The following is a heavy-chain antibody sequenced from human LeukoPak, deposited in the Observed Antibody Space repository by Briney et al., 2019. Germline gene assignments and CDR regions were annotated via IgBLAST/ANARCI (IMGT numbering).Heavy chain of an antibody. V-gene: IGHV1-69*04. CDR2: IIPILGIA. CDR3: ARESPVGDYCYYMDV. D-gene: IGHD3-16*01. J-gene: IGHJ6*03. Sequence: ASVKVSCKASGGTFSSYAISWVRQAPGQGLEWMGRIIPILGIANYAQKFQGRVTITADKSTSTAYVELSSLRSEDTAVYYCARESPVGDYCYYMDVWGKGTTVTVSS. CDR1: GGTFSSYA.